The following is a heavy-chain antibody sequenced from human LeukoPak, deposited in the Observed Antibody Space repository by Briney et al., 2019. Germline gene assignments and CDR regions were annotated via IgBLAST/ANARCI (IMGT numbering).Heavy chain of an antibody. J-gene: IGHJ4*02. D-gene: IGHD2-15*01. Sequence: NPSETLSLTCAVSGGSISSGGYSWSWIRQPPGKGLEWIGYIYHSGSTYYNPSLKSRVTISVDRSKNQFSLKLSSVTAADTAVYYCARGLGEEAQWSEFDYWGQGTLVTVSS. V-gene: IGHV4-30-2*01. CDR2: IYHSGST. CDR3: ARGLGEEAQWSEFDY. CDR1: GGSISSGGYS.